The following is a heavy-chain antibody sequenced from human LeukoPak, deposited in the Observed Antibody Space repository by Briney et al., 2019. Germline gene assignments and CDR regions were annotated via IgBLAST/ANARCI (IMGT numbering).Heavy chain of an antibody. CDR3: ARGPSGMSG. J-gene: IGHJ4*02. CDR2: INHSGST. CDR1: GGSFSGYY. D-gene: IGHD3-3*01. V-gene: IGHV4-34*01. Sequence: KSSETLSLTCAVYGGSFSGYYWSWIRQPPGKGLEWIGEINHSGSTNYNPSLKSRVTISVDTSKNQFSLKLSSVTAADTAVYYCARGPSGMSGWGQGTLVTVSS.